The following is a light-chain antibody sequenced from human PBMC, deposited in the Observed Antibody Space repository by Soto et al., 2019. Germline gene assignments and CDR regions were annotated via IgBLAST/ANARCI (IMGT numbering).Light chain of an antibody. V-gene: IGLV2-14*01. CDR1: SSDVGGYTY. CDR3: SSYTSSSIDYV. CDR2: EVS. Sequence: QSALTQPASVSGSPGQSITISCTGTSSDVGGYTYVSWYQQHPGKAPKLMIYEVSNRPSGVSNRFSGYKSGNTASLTISGLQAEDEADYYCSSYTSSSIDYVFGTGTKLTVL. J-gene: IGLJ1*01.